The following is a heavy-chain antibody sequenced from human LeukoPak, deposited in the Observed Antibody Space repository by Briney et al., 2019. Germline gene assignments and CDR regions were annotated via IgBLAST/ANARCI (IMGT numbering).Heavy chain of an antibody. V-gene: IGHV2-5*02. D-gene: IGHD6-19*01. CDR3: AHRQFWSVADNVEFDY. Sequence: SGPTLVNPTQTLTLTCTFSGFSLSTSGVGVGWTRQPPGKALEWLALIYWDDDKRYSPSLKSRLTITKDTSKNQVVLTMTNMDPVDTATYYCAHRQFWSVADNVEFDYWGQGTLVTVSS. CDR2: IYWDDDK. CDR1: GFSLSTSGVG. J-gene: IGHJ4*02.